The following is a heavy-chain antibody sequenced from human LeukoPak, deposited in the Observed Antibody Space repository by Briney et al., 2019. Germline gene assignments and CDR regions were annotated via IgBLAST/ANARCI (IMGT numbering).Heavy chain of an antibody. V-gene: IGHV4-59*08. CDR1: GGSISSYY. D-gene: IGHD6-19*01. Sequence: SETLSLTCTVSGGSISSYYWSWIRQPPGKGLEWIGYIYYSGSTNYNPSLKSRVTISVDTSKNQFSLKLSSVTAADTAVYYCAGSGSSGWFPELYWYFDLWGRGTLVTVSS. CDR2: IYYSGST. CDR3: AGSGSSGWFPELYWYFDL. J-gene: IGHJ2*01.